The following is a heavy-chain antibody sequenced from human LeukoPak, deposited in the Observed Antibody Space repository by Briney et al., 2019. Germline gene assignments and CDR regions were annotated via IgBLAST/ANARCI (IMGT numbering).Heavy chain of an antibody. CDR3: AKDKRGYSYGYFDY. J-gene: IGHJ4*02. CDR2: ISWNSGSI. V-gene: IGHV3-9*01. CDR1: GFTFNDYA. Sequence: GGSLRLSCAASGFTFNDYAMHWVRQAPGKGLEWVSGISWNSGSIGYADSVKGRFTISRDNAKNSLYLQMNSLRAEDTALYYCAKDKRGYSYGYFDYWGQGTLVTVSS. D-gene: IGHD5-18*01.